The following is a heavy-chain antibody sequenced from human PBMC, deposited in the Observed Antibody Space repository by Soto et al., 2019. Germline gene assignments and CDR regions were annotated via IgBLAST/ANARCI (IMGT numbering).Heavy chain of an antibody. CDR3: AMVDVYVTPSPQDV. CDR1: GYSFTRYG. V-gene: IGHV1-18*01. J-gene: IGHJ6*02. D-gene: IGHD3-16*01. CDR2: INSYNGNT. Sequence: QVHLVQSGAEVKNPGASVKVSCKASGYSFTRYGIGWARQAPGQGIEWMGWINSYNGNTNYAQKLQGRLTLTTDTSTTTAYMELRSLRSNDTAIYYCAMVDVYVTPSPQDVWGQGTTVTVSS.